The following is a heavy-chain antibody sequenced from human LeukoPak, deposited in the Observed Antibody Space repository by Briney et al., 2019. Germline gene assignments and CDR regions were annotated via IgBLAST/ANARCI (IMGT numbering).Heavy chain of an antibody. V-gene: IGHV4-34*01. CDR3: ARSIAARPVGFDY. D-gene: IGHD6-6*01. J-gene: IGHJ4*02. Sequence: SETLSLTCAVYGGSFSGYYWSWIRQPPGKGLEWIGEINHSGSTNYNPSLKSRVTISVDTSKNQFSLKLSSVTAADTAVYYCARSIAARPVGFDYWGQGTLVTVSS. CDR2: INHSGST. CDR1: GGSFSGYY.